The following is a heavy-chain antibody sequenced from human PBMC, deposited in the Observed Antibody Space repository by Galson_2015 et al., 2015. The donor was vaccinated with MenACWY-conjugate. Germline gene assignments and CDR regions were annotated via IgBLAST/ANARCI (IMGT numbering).Heavy chain of an antibody. CDR1: GFSLNNYA. Sequence: SLRLSCAASGFSLNNYAMSWVRQPPEKGLEWVSTISGSGADTYYADSVTGRFTISRDKSSNTLYPQMNRLRAEDTAVYYCAKDRNYGDYGDFDYWGQGTLVAVSS. CDR2: ISGSGADT. D-gene: IGHD4-17*01. CDR3: AKDRNYGDYGDFDY. J-gene: IGHJ4*02. V-gene: IGHV3-23*01.